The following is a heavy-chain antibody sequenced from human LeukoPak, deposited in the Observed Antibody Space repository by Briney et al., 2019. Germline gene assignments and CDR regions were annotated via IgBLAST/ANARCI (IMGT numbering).Heavy chain of an antibody. CDR3: ARSLHSYDIRGGHCYGY. J-gene: IGHJ4*02. V-gene: IGHV1-18*01. D-gene: IGHD3-3*01. Sequence: ASVKVSCTASAYTFTNIGISWVRQAPGQGLEWMGWISTYHDITDYAQKFHGRVTMTKDTSTATVYMELRSLTSDDTAVYFCARSLHSYDIRGGHCYGYWGQGTLVTVSS. CDR1: AYTFTNIG. CDR2: ISTYHDIT.